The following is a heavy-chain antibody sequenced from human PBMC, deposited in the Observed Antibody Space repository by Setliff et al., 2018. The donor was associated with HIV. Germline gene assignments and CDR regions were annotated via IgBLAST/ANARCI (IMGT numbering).Heavy chain of an antibody. J-gene: IGHJ5*02. V-gene: IGHV4-4*09. Sequence: PSETLSLTCTVSGDSISSYSWNWIRQSPGGGLEWIGFIFSSGSTKYNPSLRSRVTMSIDTSKNQFSLRLTSVTAADTAVYYCARRIDDSGSFPDKNWFDTWGQGSLVTVSS. CDR1: GDSISSYS. CDR2: IFSSGST. D-gene: IGHD3-10*01. CDR3: ARRIDDSGSFPDKNWFDT.